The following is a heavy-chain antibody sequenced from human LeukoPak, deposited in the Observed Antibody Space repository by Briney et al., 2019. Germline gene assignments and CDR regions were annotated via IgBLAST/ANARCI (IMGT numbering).Heavy chain of an antibody. CDR2: INHSGST. CDR1: GGSFSGYY. V-gene: IGHV4-34*01. D-gene: IGHD6-6*01. Sequence: SETLSLTCAVYGGSFSGYYWSWIRQPPGKGLEWIGEINHSGSTNYNPSLKSRVTISVDTSKNQFSLKLSSVTAADTAVYYCARWTSSSSLGYWGQGTLVTVSS. J-gene: IGHJ4*02. CDR3: ARWTSSSSLGY.